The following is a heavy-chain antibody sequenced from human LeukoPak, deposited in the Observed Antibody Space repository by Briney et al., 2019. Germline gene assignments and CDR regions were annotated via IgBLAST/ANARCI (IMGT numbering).Heavy chain of an antibody. Sequence: ASVKVSCKASGYTFTSYDINWVRQATGQGVEWMGWIHSNSGNTGYAQKFQGRVTITRNTSTSTAYMELSSLRSEDTAVYYCARGPRYYDFWSGYGYYYYMDVWGKGTTVTVSS. CDR3: ARGPRYYDFWSGYGYYYYMDV. CDR1: GYTFTSYD. CDR2: IHSNSGNT. V-gene: IGHV1-8*03. D-gene: IGHD3-3*01. J-gene: IGHJ6*03.